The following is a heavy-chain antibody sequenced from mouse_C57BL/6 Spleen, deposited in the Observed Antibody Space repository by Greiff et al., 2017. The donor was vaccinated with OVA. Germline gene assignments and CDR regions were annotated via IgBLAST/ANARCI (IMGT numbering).Heavy chain of an antibody. CDR2: IDPETGGT. Sequence: VQLQQSGAELVRPGASVTLSCKASGYTFTDYEMHWVKQTPVHGLEWIGAIDPETGGTAYNQKFKGKATLTADKSSSTAYMELRSLTSEDSAVYYCTIYYGNRFAYWGQGTLVTVSA. D-gene: IGHD2-1*01. V-gene: IGHV1-15*01. CDR3: TIYYGNRFAY. J-gene: IGHJ3*01. CDR1: GYTFTDYE.